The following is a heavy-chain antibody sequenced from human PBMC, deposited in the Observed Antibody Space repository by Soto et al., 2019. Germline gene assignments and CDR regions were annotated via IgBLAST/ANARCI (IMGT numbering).Heavy chain of an antibody. J-gene: IGHJ4*02. CDR3: VRDRSHSSAYWWLEY. Sequence: ASVKVSCKASGYTFTSYDINWVRPAPGQGLEWMGIINPYGGAATYAEKFQGRVTMTRDTSTATDYMELSSLRSEDTAMYYCVRDRSHSSAYWWLEYWGQGTQVTVSS. D-gene: IGHD3-22*01. CDR2: INPYGGAA. CDR1: GYTFTSYD. V-gene: IGHV1-46*01.